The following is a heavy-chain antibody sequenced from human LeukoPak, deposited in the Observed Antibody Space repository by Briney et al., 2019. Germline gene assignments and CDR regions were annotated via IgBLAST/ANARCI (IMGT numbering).Heavy chain of an antibody. V-gene: IGHV3-23*01. CDR1: GFTFSSYA. D-gene: IGHD2-15*01. CDR3: AKDWSAAH. CDR2: ISVGGSKT. J-gene: IGHJ4*02. Sequence: PGGSLRLSCAASGFTFSSYAMSWVRQAPGKGLEWVSAISVGGSKTHYADSVRGRFTISRDDSKRTLYLQMSSLRAEDTAVYYCAKDWSAAHWGQGTLVTVSS.